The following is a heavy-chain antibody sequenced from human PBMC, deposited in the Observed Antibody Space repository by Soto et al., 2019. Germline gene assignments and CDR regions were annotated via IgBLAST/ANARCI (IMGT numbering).Heavy chain of an antibody. D-gene: IGHD3-3*01. Sequence: EVELVESGGGLVRPGGSLRLSCAASGFTFSHYWMSWVRQAPGKGLEWVANLKQDGSQKFYVDSVRGRFTISRDNAKNSLYLQMNSVRVDDTAVYYCAKVDRFFEWLWSGPIDSWGQGTLVTVSS. J-gene: IGHJ4*02. CDR1: GFTFSHYW. V-gene: IGHV3-7*03. CDR3: AKVDRFFEWLWSGPIDS. CDR2: LKQDGSQK.